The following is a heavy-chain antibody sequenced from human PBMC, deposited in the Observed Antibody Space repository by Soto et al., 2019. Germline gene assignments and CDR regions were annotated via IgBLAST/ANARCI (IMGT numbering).Heavy chain of an antibody. J-gene: IGHJ5*02. V-gene: IGHV3-30*18. D-gene: IGHD5-18*01. CDR2: ISYDGSNK. CDR1: GFTFSSYG. Sequence: GGSLRLSCAASGFTFSSYGMHWVRQAPGKGLEWVAVISYDGSNKYYADSVKGRFTISRDNSKNTLYLQMNSLRAEDTAVYYCAKDRRIQLWLDFNWFDPWGQGTLVTVSS. CDR3: AKDRRIQLWLDFNWFDP.